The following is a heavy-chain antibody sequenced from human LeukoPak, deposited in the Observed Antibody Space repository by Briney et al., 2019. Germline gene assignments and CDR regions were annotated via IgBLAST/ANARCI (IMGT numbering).Heavy chain of an antibody. CDR2: INIDGRST. D-gene: IGHD2-15*01. CDR3: ASLSSIDY. CDR1: GFTFSSYS. V-gene: IGHV3-74*01. Sequence: GGSLRLSCAASGFTFSSYSMNWVRQAPGKGLVWVSRINIDGRSTIYADSVKGRFTISRDNAKNTLYLQMNSLRAEDTAVYYCASLSSIDYWGQGTLVTVSS. J-gene: IGHJ4*02.